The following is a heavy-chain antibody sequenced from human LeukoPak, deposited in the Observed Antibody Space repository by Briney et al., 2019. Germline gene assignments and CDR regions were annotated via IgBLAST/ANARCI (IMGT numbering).Heavy chain of an antibody. V-gene: IGHV4-39*01. Sequence: SETLSLTCTVSGGSISSSSYYWGWIRQPPGKGLEWIGSIYYSGSTYCKPSLKSRVTISVDTSKNQFSLKLSSVTAADTAVYYCASQFRPNVRFDYWGQGTLVTVSS. J-gene: IGHJ4*02. D-gene: IGHD1-1*01. CDR1: GGSISSSSYY. CDR2: IYYSGST. CDR3: ASQFRPNVRFDY.